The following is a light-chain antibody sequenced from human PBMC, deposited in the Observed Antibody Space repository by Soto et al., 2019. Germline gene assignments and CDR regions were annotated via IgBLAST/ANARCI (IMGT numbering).Light chain of an antibody. V-gene: IGKV3-15*01. CDR3: RQYKNWPPIT. Sequence: EIVLTQSPGTLSLSPGERATLSCRASQSVTSGYLAWYQQRAGQAPRLLIYDASTRATGIPARFSGSGSGTEFTLTISSLQSEDFAVYFCRQYKNWPPITFGQGTRLEIK. CDR2: DAS. J-gene: IGKJ5*01. CDR1: QSVTSGY.